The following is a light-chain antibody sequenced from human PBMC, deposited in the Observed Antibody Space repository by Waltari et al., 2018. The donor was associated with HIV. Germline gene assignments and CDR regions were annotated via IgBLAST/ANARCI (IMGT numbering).Light chain of an antibody. CDR2: GAF. J-gene: IGKJ4*01. Sequence: DIQMTQSPSSLSPSIWDPVTLPCRATQDISNSVSWFQQQPGKVPKLLVHGAFILQRGVPSRFSGSGSGTNYTLTISGLQSDDFAAYFCQQYYGVPLTFGGGTRVDI. CDR3: QQYYGVPLT. CDR1: QDISNS. V-gene: IGKV1-NL1*01.